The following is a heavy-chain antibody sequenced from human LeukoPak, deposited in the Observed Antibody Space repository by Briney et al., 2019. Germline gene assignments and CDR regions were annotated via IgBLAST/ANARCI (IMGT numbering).Heavy chain of an antibody. Sequence: PSETLSLTCAVYGGSFSGYYWSWIRQPPGKGLEWIGEINHSGSTNYNPSLKSRVTISVDTSKNQFSLKLSSVTAADTAVYYCARESRDDLYAFDIWGQGTMVTVSS. CDR1: GGSFSGYY. V-gene: IGHV4-34*01. CDR3: ARESRDDLYAFDI. J-gene: IGHJ3*02. CDR2: INHSGST.